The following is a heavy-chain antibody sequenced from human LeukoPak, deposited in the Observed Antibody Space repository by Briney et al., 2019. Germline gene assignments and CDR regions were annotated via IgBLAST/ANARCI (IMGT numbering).Heavy chain of an antibody. J-gene: IGHJ3*02. CDR2: IISAGTYT. V-gene: IGHV3-74*01. CDR1: GFTFSSFW. Sequence: GGSLRLSCAASGFTFSSFWMHWVRQAPGKGLVWVSRIISAGTYTSYADSVKGRFTTSRDNAKNTLYLQMNSLRVEDTAVYYCAREDVDIAVAASGAFDIWGQGTTVTVSS. D-gene: IGHD6-19*01. CDR3: AREDVDIAVAASGAFDI.